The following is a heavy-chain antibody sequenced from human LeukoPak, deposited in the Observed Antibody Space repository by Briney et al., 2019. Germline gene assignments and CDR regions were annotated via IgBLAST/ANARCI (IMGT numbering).Heavy chain of an antibody. CDR1: GFTFSSYG. D-gene: IGHD6-19*01. J-gene: IGHJ4*02. V-gene: IGHV3-21*01. Sequence: GGSLRLSXAASGFTFSSYGMHWVRQAPGKGLEWVSSISSSSSYIYYADSVKGRFTISRDNAKNSLYLQMNSLRAEDTAVYYCASSSPHSSGWYRGGYFDYWGQGTLVTVSS. CDR3: ASSSPHSSGWYRGGYFDY. CDR2: ISSSSSYI.